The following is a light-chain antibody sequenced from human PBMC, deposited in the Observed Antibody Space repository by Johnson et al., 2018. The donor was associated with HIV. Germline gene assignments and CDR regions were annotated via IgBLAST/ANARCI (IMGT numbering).Light chain of an antibody. CDR3: GTWDISLSALDV. CDR1: SSNIGNNY. V-gene: IGLV1-51*02. CDR2: ENN. J-gene: IGLJ1*01. Sequence: QSVLTQPPSVSAAPGQKVTISCSGSSSNIGNNYVSWYQQLPGTAPKLLIYENNKRPSGIPDRFSGSKSGPSATLGITGLQTGDEADYYCGTWDISLSALDVFGTGTKVTVL.